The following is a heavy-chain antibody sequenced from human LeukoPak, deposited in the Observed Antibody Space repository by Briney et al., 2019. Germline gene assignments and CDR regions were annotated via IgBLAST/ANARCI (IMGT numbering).Heavy chain of an antibody. CDR2: INHSGST. CDR1: GGSFSGYY. Sequence: SETLSLTCAVYGGSFSGYYWSWIRQPPGKGLEWTGEINHSGSTNYNPSLKSRVTISVDTSKNQFSLKLSSVTAADTAVYYCARVGKNDYGDYGQQDNNWFDPWGQGTLVTVSS. V-gene: IGHV4-34*01. J-gene: IGHJ5*02. CDR3: ARVGKNDYGDYGQQDNNWFDP. D-gene: IGHD4-17*01.